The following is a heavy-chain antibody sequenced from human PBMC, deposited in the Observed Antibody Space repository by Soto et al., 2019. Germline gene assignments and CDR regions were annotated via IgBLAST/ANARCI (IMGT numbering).Heavy chain of an antibody. D-gene: IGHD3-22*01. J-gene: IGHJ4*02. V-gene: IGHV1-46*01. Sequence: ASVKVSCKASGYTFTSYYMHWVRQAPGQGLEWMGIINPSGGSTSYAQKFQGRVTMTRDTSTSTVYMEPSSLRSEDTAVYYCASSMGITMIAYWGQGTLVTVSS. CDR1: GYTFTSYY. CDR3: ASSMGITMIAY. CDR2: INPSGGST.